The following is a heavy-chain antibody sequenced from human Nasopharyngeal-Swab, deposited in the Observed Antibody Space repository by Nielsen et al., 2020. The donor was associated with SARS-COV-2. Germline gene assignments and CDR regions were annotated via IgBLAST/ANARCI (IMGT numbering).Heavy chain of an antibody. J-gene: IGHJ5*02. D-gene: IGHD5-12*01. V-gene: IGHV4-39*07. CDR3: ARGLREEMVATIPLPGYSYGQFDP. Sequence: SETLSLTCTVSGGSISSGDYYWSWIRQPPGKGLEWIGETNHSGSTNYNPSLKSRVTISVDTSKNQFSLKLSSVTAADTAVYYCARGLREEMVATIPLPGYSYGQFDPWGQGTLVTVSS. CDR1: GGSISSGDYY. CDR2: TNHSGST.